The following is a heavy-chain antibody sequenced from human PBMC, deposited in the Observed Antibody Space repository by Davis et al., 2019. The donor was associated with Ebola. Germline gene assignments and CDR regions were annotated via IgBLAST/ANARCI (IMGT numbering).Heavy chain of an antibody. J-gene: IGHJ5*02. CDR1: GGSFRGYY. V-gene: IGHV4-34*01. Sequence: PSETLSLTCAVYGGSFRGYYWSWIRQPPGKGLEWIGEINHSGSTNYNPSLKSRVTISVDTSKNQFSLKLSSVTAADTAVYYCARLWIAAAGNWFDPWGQGTLVTVSS. CDR3: ARLWIAAAGNWFDP. CDR2: INHSGST. D-gene: IGHD6-13*01.